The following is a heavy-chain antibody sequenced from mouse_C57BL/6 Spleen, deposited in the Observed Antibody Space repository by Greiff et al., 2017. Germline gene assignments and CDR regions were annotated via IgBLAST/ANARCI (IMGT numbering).Heavy chain of an antibody. V-gene: IGHV14-2*01. D-gene: IGHD3-2*02. CDR2: IDPEDGET. CDR3: AKTAQVPFAY. CDR1: GFNITDYY. J-gene: IGHJ3*01. Sequence: EVKLVESGAELVKPGASVKLSCTASGFNITDYYMHWVKQRTEQGLEWIGRIDPEDGETKYAPKFQGKATITADTSSTTAYLQVSDLTSENTAVYYCAKTAQVPFAYWGQGTLVTVSA.